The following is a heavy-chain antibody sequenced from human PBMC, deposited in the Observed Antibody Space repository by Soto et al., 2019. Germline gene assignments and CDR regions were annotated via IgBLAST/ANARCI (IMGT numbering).Heavy chain of an antibody. V-gene: IGHV3-30-3*01. Sequence: PGGSLRLSCAASGFSFSSYAMYWVHQAPGKGLEWVAVISYDGSNKYYADSVKGRFTISRDNSKNTLYLQLNSLRAEDSAVYYCARDSPPYKATVTYGLLDYWGQGTLVTVSS. CDR2: ISYDGSNK. CDR3: ARDSPPYKATVTYGLLDY. J-gene: IGHJ4*02. CDR1: GFSFSSYA. D-gene: IGHD5-12*01.